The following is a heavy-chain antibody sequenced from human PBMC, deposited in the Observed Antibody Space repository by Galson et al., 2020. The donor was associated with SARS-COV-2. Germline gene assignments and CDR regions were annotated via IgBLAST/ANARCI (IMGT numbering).Heavy chain of an antibody. D-gene: IGHD2-15*01. V-gene: IGHV3-15*01. J-gene: IGHJ3*02. Sequence: TVGSLRLSCAASGFTFSNAWMSWVRQAPGTGLEWVGRIKSKTDGGTTDYAAPVKGRFTIPRDDSKNTLYLQMNSLKTEDTAVYYCTGDIVDAFDIWGQGTMVTVSS. CDR2: IKSKTDGGTT. CDR1: GFTFSNAW. CDR3: TGDIVDAFDI.